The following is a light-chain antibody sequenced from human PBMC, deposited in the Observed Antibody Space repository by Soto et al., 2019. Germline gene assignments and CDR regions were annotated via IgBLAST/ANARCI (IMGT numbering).Light chain of an antibody. CDR3: RSYTSSSTYVV. V-gene: IGLV2-14*01. Sequence: QSVLTQPASVSGSPGQSITISCTGTSSDVGGYNYVSWYQQHPGKAPKLMIYDVSNRPSGVSNRFSGSKSGNTASLTISGLQAEDEADYYCRSYTSSSTYVVFGGGTMLTVL. CDR1: SSDVGGYNY. CDR2: DVS. J-gene: IGLJ2*01.